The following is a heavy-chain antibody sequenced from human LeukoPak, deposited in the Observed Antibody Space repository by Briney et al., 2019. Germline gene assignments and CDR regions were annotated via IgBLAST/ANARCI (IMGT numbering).Heavy chain of an antibody. CDR1: GYTFTGYY. V-gene: IGHV1-2*06. J-gene: IGHJ4*02. D-gene: IGHD6-13*01. Sequence: RASVKVSCKASGYTFTGYYMHWVRQAPGQGLEWMGRINPNSGGTNYAQKFQGRVTMTRDTSISTAYMELSRLRSDDTAVYYCASRYSSSWAPFDYWGQGTLVTVSS. CDR3: ASRYSSSWAPFDY. CDR2: INPNSGGT.